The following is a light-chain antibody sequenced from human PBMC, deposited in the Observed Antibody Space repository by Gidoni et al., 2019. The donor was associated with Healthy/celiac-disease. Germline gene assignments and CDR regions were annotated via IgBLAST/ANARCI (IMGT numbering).Light chain of an antibody. V-gene: IGKV1-5*01. J-gene: IGKJ2*01. CDR1: QSISSW. CDR3: QQYNSYST. Sequence: DIQMTQSPSTLSASVGDRVTITCRASQSISSWLAWYQQKPSRFSGSGSGTEFTLTISSLQPDDFATYYCQQYNSYSTFGQGTKLEIK.